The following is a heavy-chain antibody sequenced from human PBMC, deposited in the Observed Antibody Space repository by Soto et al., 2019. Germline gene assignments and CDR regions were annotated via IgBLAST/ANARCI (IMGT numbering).Heavy chain of an antibody. J-gene: IGHJ6*02. D-gene: IGHD1-26*01. CDR3: TTGVGATGFDYYYNGTDV. CDR1: GFTFRSAW. V-gene: IGHV3-15*01. CDR2: VKSESDGEAT. Sequence: GGSLRLSCGASGFTFRSAWMSWVRQAPGKGLEWVGRVKSESDGEATDYGAPVKGRFIISRDDSKNTLYLQLNSLKTEDTGVYYCTTGVGATGFDYYYNGTDVWGRGTTVTVSS.